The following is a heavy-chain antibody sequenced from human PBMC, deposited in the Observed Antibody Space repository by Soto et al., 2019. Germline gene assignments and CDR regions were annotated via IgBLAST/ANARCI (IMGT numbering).Heavy chain of an antibody. CDR2: IYYSGST. Sequence: PSETLSLTCTVSGGSISSYYWSWIRQPPGKGLEWIGYIYYSGSTNYNPSLKSRVTISVDTSKNQFSLKLSSVTAADTAVYYCARGLQLNYYYYYGMDVRGQGTTVTVSS. D-gene: IGHD6-6*01. V-gene: IGHV4-59*01. J-gene: IGHJ6*02. CDR3: ARGLQLNYYYYYGMDV. CDR1: GGSISSYY.